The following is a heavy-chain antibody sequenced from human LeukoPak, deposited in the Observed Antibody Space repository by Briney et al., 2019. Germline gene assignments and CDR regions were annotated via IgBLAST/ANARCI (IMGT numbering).Heavy chain of an antibody. Sequence: KPSETLSLTCAVYGGSIICYYWSWIRQSPGKGLEWLGEINQSGVTNYNPSLRGRATIAVDPSKNQFSLRLGSPTAADTAIYYCASESAVADYYCYMDVWGKGTTVIVSS. CDR3: ASESAVADYYCYMDV. CDR1: GGSIICYY. CDR2: INQSGVT. J-gene: IGHJ6*03. V-gene: IGHV4-34*01. D-gene: IGHD2-21*01.